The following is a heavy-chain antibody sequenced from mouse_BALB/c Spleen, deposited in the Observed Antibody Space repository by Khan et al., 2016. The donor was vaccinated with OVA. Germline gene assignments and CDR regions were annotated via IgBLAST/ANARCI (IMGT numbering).Heavy chain of an antibody. CDR1: GYTFTSYW. CDR3: ARDRIDY. J-gene: IGHJ2*01. Sequence: VQLQESGAELAKPGASVKMSCTASGYTFTSYWMHWIKQRPGQGLEWIGYINPTSGYTDYNQKFKDKATLTADKSSSTAYMQLSSLTSDDSAGYYCARDRIDYWGQGTALTVSS. V-gene: IGHV1-7*01. CDR2: INPTSGYT.